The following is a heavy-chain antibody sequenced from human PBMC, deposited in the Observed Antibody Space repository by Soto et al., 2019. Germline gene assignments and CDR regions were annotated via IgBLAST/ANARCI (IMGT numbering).Heavy chain of an antibody. CDR2: IYPGDSDT. CDR1: GYSFTSYW. J-gene: IGHJ5*02. D-gene: IGHD3-22*01. CDR3: ARAGYYYDSSGYYRNWFDP. V-gene: IGHV5-51*01. Sequence: PGESLKISCKGSGYSFTSYWIGWVRQMPGKGLEWMGIIYPGDSDTRYSPSFQGQVTISADKSISTAYLQWSSLKASDTAMYYCARAGYYYDSSGYYRNWFDPWGQGTLVTVSS.